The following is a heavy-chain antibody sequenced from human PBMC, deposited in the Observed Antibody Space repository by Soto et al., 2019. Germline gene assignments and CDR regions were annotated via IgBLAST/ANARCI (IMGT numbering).Heavy chain of an antibody. J-gene: IGHJ6*02. CDR1: GYSFTSYW. V-gene: IGHV5-51*01. Sequence: GESLKISCKGSGYSFTSYWIGWVRQMPGKGLEWMGIIYPGDSDTRYSPSFQGQVTISADKSISTAYLQWSSLKASDTAMYYCPGGGTAYYYGMDVWGQGNTATVSS. D-gene: IGHD5-18*01. CDR2: IYPGDSDT. CDR3: PGGGTAYYYGMDV.